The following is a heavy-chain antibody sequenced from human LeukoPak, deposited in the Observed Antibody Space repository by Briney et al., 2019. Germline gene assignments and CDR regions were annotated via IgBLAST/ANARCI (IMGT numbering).Heavy chain of an antibody. CDR2: IIPIFGTA. D-gene: IGHD3-10*01. CDR3: AREVRAARRRLVVLDYYMDV. V-gene: IGHV1-69*05. CDR1: GGTFSSYA. Sequence: SVKVSCKASGGTFSSYAISWVRQAPGQGLEWMGGIIPIFGTANYAQKFQGRVTITTDESTSTAYMELSSLRSEDTAVYYCAREVRAARRRLVVLDYYMDVWGKGTTVTVSS. J-gene: IGHJ6*03.